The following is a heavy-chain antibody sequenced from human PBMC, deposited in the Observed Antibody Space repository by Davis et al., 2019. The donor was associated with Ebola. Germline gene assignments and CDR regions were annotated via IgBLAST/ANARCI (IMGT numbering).Heavy chain of an antibody. CDR3: AREERLGYCSGGSCYSTNWFDP. CDR1: GGSFSSSA. CDR2: INAGNGNT. Sequence: AASVKVSCKPSGGSFSSSAPNWVRQAPGQGLEWMGWINAGNGNTKYSQKFQGRVTITRDTSASTAYMELSSLRSEDTAVYYCAREERLGYCSGGSCYSTNWFDPWGQGTLVTVSS. J-gene: IGHJ5*02. V-gene: IGHV1-3*01. D-gene: IGHD2-15*01.